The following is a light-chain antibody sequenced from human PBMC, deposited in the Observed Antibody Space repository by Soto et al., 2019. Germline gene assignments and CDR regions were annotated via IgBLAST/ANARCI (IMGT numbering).Light chain of an antibody. J-gene: IGLJ2*01. CDR1: SSDVGGYNY. CDR3: SSYSSTNTRLV. V-gene: IGLV2-14*03. CDR2: DVN. Sequence: QSVLTQPASVSRSPGQSITISCTGTSSDVGGYNYVSWYQHHPDKAPKLMIYDVNNRPSGVSHRFSGSKSGNTASLTISGLQAEDEAAYYCSSYSSTNTRLVFGGGTKLTVL.